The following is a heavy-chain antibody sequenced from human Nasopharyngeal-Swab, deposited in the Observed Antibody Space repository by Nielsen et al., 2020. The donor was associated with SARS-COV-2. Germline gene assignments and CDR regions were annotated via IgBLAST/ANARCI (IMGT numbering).Heavy chain of an antibody. V-gene: IGHV3-23*01. J-gene: IGHJ3*02. CDR1: GFTFSSYA. CDR2: ISGSGGST. Sequence: GGSLRLSCAASGFTFSSYAMGWVRQAPGKGLEWVSAISGSGGSTYYADSVKGRFTISRDNSKNTLYLQMNSLRAEDTAVYYCAKEILMYDILKGAFDIWGQGTMVTVSS. CDR3: AKEILMYDILKGAFDI. D-gene: IGHD3-9*01.